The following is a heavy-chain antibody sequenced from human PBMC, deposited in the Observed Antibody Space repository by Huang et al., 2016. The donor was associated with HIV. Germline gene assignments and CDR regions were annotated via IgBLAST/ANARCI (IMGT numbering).Heavy chain of an antibody. CDR1: GFTFTNYG. V-gene: IGHV3-30*04. CDR2: ISYDGRNK. Sequence: QVQLVESGGGLVQPGRSLRLSCAASGFTFTNYGIPWVRQAPGKGRGWVGFISYDGRNKLYADTVKGRFTSSRDNSKRTLYLLMNSLRVDDTALYYCARSAVPGDGDWFDPWGQGTLVTVSS. D-gene: IGHD6-19*01. CDR3: ARSAVPGDGDWFDP. J-gene: IGHJ5*02.